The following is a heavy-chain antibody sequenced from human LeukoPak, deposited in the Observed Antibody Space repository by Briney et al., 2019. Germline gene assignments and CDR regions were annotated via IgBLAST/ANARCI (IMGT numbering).Heavy chain of an antibody. CDR1: GFTVSSDH. CDR2: LYSGGST. J-gene: IGHJ4*02. Sequence: PGGSLRLSCAASGFTVSSDHVNWVRQAPGKGLEWVSVLYSGGSTYYADSVKGRFTISRHDSQNTLYLQMNSLRAGDTAVYYCVYFDAIMATGDYWGQGTLVTVSS. D-gene: IGHD3-22*01. V-gene: IGHV3-53*04. CDR3: VYFDAIMATGDY.